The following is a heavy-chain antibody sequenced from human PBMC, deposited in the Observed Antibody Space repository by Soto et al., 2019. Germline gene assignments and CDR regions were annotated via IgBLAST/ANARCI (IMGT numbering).Heavy chain of an antibody. V-gene: IGHV3-7*04. D-gene: IGHD4-17*01. CDR1: GFTFSSYW. CDR3: ARVYGDYYYYYYMDV. J-gene: IGHJ6*03. Sequence: EVQLVESGGGLVQPGGSLRLSCAASGFTFSSYWMSWVRKSPGKGLEWVANIKQDGSEKYYVDSVKGRFTISRDNAKNSLYLQMNSLRAEDTAVYYWARVYGDYYYYYYMDVWGKGTTVTVSS. CDR2: IKQDGSEK.